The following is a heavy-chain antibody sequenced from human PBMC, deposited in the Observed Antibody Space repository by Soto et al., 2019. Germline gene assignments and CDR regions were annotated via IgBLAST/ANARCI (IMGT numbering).Heavy chain of an antibody. CDR1: GGSISSGGYY. V-gene: IGHV4-31*03. J-gene: IGHJ4*02. CDR2: IYYSGYI. Sequence: SETLSLTCTVSGGSISSGGYYWTWIRQHPGKGLEWIGYIYYSGYIYYNPSLKSRVTISVDTSKNQFSLKLTSVTAADTAVYYCARDKITGLFDYWGQGTLVTVSS. CDR3: ARDKITGLFDY. D-gene: IGHD2-8*02.